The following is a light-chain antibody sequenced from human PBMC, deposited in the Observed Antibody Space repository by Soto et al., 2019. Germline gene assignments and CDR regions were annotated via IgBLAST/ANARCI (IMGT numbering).Light chain of an antibody. CDR1: TGVVTSGHF. Sequence: QAVVTQEPSLPVSPGGTVTLTCGSSTGVVTSGHFPYWFQQRPGQAPRTLIYDTTIKHSWTPARFSGSLLGGKAALTLSGAQPEDEAEFYCLLFYSGARVFGGGTKVTVL. J-gene: IGLJ2*01. V-gene: IGLV7-46*01. CDR3: LLFYSGARV. CDR2: DTT.